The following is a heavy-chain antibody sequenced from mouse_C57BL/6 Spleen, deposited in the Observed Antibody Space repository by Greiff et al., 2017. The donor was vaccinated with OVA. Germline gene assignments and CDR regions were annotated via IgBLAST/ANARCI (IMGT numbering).Heavy chain of an antibody. CDR3: ARGIYYGYGGLDD. CDR1: GFNIKNTY. V-gene: IGHV14-3*01. Sequence: VQLKQSVAELVRPGASVKLSCTASGFNIKNTYMHWVKQRPEQGLEWIGRIDPANGNTKYAPKFPGKAPITADTSTNTAYLQLSSLTSEDTAIYYGARGIYYGYGGLDDWGKGTTLTVSS. D-gene: IGHD2-2*01. J-gene: IGHJ2*01. CDR2: IDPANGNT.